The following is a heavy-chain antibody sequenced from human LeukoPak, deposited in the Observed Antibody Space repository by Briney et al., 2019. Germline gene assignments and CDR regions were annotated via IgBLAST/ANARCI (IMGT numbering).Heavy chain of an antibody. CDR2: IFGSGNT. J-gene: IGHJ4*02. CDR3: VRTYYDFWTGNDD. V-gene: IGHV4-4*07. Sequence: SETLSLTCSVSGGSIRGDHWSWIRQPAGKGLEWIGRIFGSGNTNYNPSLKSRLTMSVDTSRNQFSLKLSSVTAADTAVYYCVRTYYDFWTGNDDWGQGTLVTVSS. CDR1: GGSIRGDH. D-gene: IGHD3/OR15-3a*01.